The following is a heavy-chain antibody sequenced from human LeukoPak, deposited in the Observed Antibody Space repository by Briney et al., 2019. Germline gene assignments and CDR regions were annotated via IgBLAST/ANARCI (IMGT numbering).Heavy chain of an antibody. CDR2: ISYDGSNK. CDR3: ARGGANFFDF. D-gene: IGHD2/OR15-2a*01. J-gene: IGHJ6*02. CDR1: GFTFSSYG. Sequence: GRSLRLSCAASGFTFSSYGMHWVRQAPGKGLEWVAVISYDGSNKYYADSVKGRFTISRDNSKNTLYLQMNSLRAEDTAVYYCARGGANFFDFWGQGTTVTVSS. V-gene: IGHV3-30*03.